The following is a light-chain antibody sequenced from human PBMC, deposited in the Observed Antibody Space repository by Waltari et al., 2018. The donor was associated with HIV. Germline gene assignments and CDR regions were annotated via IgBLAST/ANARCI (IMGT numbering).Light chain of an antibody. V-gene: IGKV2-30*01. Sequence: DIVMTQSPLSLPVTLGQPASISCRSSQSLVYRDGNTSLNWLQQRPGQSPRRLIYKVSNRDSGVPDRLSGSGSGTDFTLTISRVEAEDVGVYYCMQGTHWPWTFGQGTKVEIK. CDR2: KVS. J-gene: IGKJ1*01. CDR1: QSLVYRDGNTS. CDR3: MQGTHWPWT.